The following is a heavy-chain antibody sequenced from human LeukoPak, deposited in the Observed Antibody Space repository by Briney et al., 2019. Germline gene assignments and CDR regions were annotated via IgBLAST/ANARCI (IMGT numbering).Heavy chain of an antibody. CDR2: IYYSGST. V-gene: IGHV4-39*01. J-gene: IGHJ4*02. Sequence: SETLSLTCTVSGGSISSSSYYWGWIRQPPGKGLEWIGSIYYSGSTYYNPSLKSRVTISVDTSKNQFSLKLSSVTAADTAVYYRARLKGTLYSSSWYSRNYFDYWGQGTLVTVSS. CDR3: ARLKGTLYSSSWYSRNYFDY. CDR1: GGSISSSSYY. D-gene: IGHD6-13*01.